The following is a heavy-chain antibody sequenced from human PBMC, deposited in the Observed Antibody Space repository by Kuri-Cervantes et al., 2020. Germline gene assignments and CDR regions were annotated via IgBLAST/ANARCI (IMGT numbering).Heavy chain of an antibody. V-gene: IGHV1-46*01. D-gene: IGHD2-2*01. CDR1: GYTFTSYY. Sequence: ASVKVSCKASGYTFTSYYMHWVRQAPGQGLEWMGIINPSGGSTSYAQKFQGRVTMTRDTSTSTVYMELSSLRSEDTAVYYCARALKGYCSSTSCYMDVWGQGTTVTVSS. CDR2: INPSGGST. CDR3: ARALKGYCSSTSCYMDV. J-gene: IGHJ6*02.